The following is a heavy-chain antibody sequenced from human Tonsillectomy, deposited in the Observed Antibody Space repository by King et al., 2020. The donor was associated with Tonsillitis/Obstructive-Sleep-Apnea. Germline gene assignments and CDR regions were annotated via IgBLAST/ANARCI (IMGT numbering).Heavy chain of an antibody. CDR1: GFTFSNRA. CDR3: AKPNWNYESDWFDP. Sequence: VQLVQSGGGLVQPGGSLRLSCAASGFTFSNRAMSWVRQAPGKGLEWVSGISGSGDSTYYADSVRGRFIISRDNSKNTLYLQMNNLGAEATAVYYCAKPNWNYESDWFDPWGQGTLVTVSS. D-gene: IGHD1-7*01. V-gene: IGHV3-23*04. J-gene: IGHJ5*02. CDR2: ISGSGDST.